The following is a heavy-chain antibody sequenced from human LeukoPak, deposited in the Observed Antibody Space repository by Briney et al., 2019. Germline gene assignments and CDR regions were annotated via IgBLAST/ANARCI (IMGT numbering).Heavy chain of an antibody. Sequence: PSETLSLTCSVSGASLSTSPYYWGWIRQPPGKGLEWIGSIYYSGSTYYNPSLKSRVTISVDTSKNQFSLKLSSVTAADTAVYYCARTRYYYNSRSYGAPYYFDYWGQGTLVTVSS. J-gene: IGHJ4*02. D-gene: IGHD3-10*01. CDR1: GASLSTSPYY. CDR2: IYYSGST. V-gene: IGHV4-39*01. CDR3: ARTRYYYNSRSYGAPYYFDY.